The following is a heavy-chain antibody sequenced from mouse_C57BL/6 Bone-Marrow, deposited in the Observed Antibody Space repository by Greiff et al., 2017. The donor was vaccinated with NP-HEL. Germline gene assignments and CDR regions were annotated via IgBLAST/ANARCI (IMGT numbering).Heavy chain of an antibody. CDR2: INPGSGGP. V-gene: IGHV1-54*01. Sequence: QVQLQQSGAELVRPGTSVKVSCKASGYAFTNYLIEWVKQRPGQGLEWIGVINPGSGGPNYNEKFKGKATLTADKSYSTASRQRSSLTSEESAVYFCARGSGGLRWGFAYWGQGTLVTVAA. CDR1: GYAFTNYL. CDR3: ARGSGGLRWGFAY. D-gene: IGHD2-3*01. J-gene: IGHJ3*01.